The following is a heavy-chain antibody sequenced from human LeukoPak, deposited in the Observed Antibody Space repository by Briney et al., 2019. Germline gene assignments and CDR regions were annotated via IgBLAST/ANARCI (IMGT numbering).Heavy chain of an antibody. J-gene: IGHJ4*02. Sequence: YXXXSGYYWGWIRPPPXRGXEWIASIYYRGSTHYNPSLASLKSRVTISADTSKNQFSLKLSCGTAADKAGXXXAXXXXVGXXVXYWGQGXLXTVSS. CDR2: IYYRGST. D-gene: IGHD1-26*01. CDR3: AXXXXVGXXVXY. V-gene: IGHV4-38-2*01. CDR1: YXXXSGYY.